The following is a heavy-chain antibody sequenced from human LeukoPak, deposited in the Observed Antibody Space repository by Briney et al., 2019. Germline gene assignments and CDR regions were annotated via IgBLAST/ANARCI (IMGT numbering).Heavy chain of an antibody. Sequence: AGGSLRLSCAASGFTVSSNYMSWVRQAPGKGLEWVLVIYSGGSTYYADSVKGRFTISRDNSKNTLYLQMNSLRAEDTAVYYCARRYSSGWYYFDYWGQGTLDTVSS. CDR2: IYSGGST. J-gene: IGHJ4*02. CDR1: GFTVSSNY. D-gene: IGHD6-19*01. V-gene: IGHV3-53*01. CDR3: ARRYSSGWYYFDY.